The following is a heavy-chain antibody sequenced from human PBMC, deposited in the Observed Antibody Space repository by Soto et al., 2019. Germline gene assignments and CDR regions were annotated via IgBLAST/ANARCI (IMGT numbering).Heavy chain of an antibody. CDR3: ARDEVVAAIFDY. CDR1: GGSISSGGYY. CDR2: IYYSGST. V-gene: IGHV4-31*03. J-gene: IGHJ4*02. D-gene: IGHD2-15*01. Sequence: QVQLQESGPGLVKPSQTLSLTCTVSGGSISSGGYYWSWIRQHPGKGLEWIGYIYYSGSTYYNPSLKSRXXIXVXXSKNQFSLKLSSVTAADTAVYYCARDEVVAAIFDYWGQGTLVTVSS.